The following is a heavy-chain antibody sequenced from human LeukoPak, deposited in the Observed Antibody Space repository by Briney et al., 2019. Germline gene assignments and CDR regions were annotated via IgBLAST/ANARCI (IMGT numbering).Heavy chain of an antibody. Sequence: GGSLRLSCAASGFTFSSYAMSWVRQAPGKGLEWVSAISGSGGSTYYADSVKGRFTISRDNSKNTLYLQMNSLRAEDTAVYYCAKVRETRYSSWYYFDYWGQGTLVTVSS. J-gene: IGHJ4*02. CDR1: GFTFSSYA. D-gene: IGHD6-13*01. CDR3: AKVRETRYSSWYYFDY. CDR2: ISGSGGST. V-gene: IGHV3-23*01.